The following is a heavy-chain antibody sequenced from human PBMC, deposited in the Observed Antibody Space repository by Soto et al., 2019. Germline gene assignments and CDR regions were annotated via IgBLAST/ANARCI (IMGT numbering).Heavy chain of an antibody. V-gene: IGHV3-74*01. CDR3: ARRGPYNYGPRGSRVADF. CDR2: INTDGGST. Sequence: GGSLRLSCAASGFTFNDYWMHWVRQVPGKGLVWVSRINTDGGSTSYADSVKGRFTISRDNANNTLSLQMSGLRVEDTAMYYCARRGPYNYGPRGSRVADFWGQGTLVTVSS. J-gene: IGHJ4*02. D-gene: IGHD5-18*01. CDR1: GFTFNDYW.